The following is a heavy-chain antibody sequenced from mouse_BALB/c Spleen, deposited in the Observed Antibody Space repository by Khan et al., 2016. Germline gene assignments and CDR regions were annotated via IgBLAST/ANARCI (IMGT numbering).Heavy chain of an antibody. CDR3: NAIYYGNYIYFDY. CDR1: GFNIIDYY. CDR2: IDPENGAT. Sequence: EVQLQESGAELVRSGASVRLSCTASGFNIIDYYIHWVKQRPEQGLEWIGWIDPENGATEYAPKFQGKATMTADTSSNTAYLQLSRLTSEDTAVYYCNAIYYGNYIYFDYWGQGTTLTVSS. V-gene: IGHV14-4*02. J-gene: IGHJ2*01. D-gene: IGHD2-1*01.